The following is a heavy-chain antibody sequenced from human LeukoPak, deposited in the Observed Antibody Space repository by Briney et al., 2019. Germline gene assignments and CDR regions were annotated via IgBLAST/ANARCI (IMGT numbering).Heavy chain of an antibody. D-gene: IGHD5-18*01. CDR3: ARGGTRVYSPSDY. Sequence: QAGGSLRLSCAASGFTFSSYWMTWVRQAPGKGLEWVANIKQDGSEKYYVDFVKGRFTISRDNAKNPLYLQMNSLRAEDTALYYCARGGTRVYSPSDYWGQGTRVTVSS. J-gene: IGHJ4*02. V-gene: IGHV3-7*01. CDR2: IKQDGSEK. CDR1: GFTFSSYW.